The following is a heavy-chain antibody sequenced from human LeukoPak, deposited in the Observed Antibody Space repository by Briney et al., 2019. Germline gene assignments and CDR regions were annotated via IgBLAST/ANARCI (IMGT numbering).Heavy chain of an antibody. Sequence: SETLSLTCTVSGGSISRYYWSWIRQPPGKGLEWIGYIYYSGSTNYNPSLKSRVTISVDTSKNQFSLKLSSVTAADTAVYYCARGCSSIDTAMVTGLSRYFDYWGQGTLVTVSS. D-gene: IGHD5-18*01. CDR1: GGSISRYY. J-gene: IGHJ4*02. CDR2: IYYSGST. CDR3: ARGCSSIDTAMVTGLSRYFDY. V-gene: IGHV4-59*08.